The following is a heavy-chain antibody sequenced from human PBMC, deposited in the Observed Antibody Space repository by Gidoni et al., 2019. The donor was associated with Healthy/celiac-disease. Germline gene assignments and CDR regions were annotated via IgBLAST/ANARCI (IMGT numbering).Heavy chain of an antibody. V-gene: IGHV4-34*01. CDR3: ARGPLKVGYQLLARPHYFDY. CDR1: GGSFSAYY. J-gene: IGHJ4*02. D-gene: IGHD2-2*01. Sequence: QVQLQQWGAGLLKPSETLSLTCAVYGGSFSAYYWRWIRQPPGKGLEGVGEINHSGSTNYNPSLKSRVTMSVDTSKNQFSLKLSSVTAADTAVYYCARGPLKVGYQLLARPHYFDYWGQGTLVTVSS. CDR2: INHSGST.